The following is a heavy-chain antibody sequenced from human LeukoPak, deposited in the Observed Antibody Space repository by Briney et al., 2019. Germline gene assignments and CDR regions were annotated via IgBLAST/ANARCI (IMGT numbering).Heavy chain of an antibody. V-gene: IGHV3-30*03. CDR2: ISYDGSNK. J-gene: IGHJ4*02. Sequence: GRSLRLSCAASGFTFSSYGMHRVRQAPGKGLEWVAVISYDGSNKYYADSVKGRFTISRDNSKNTLYLQMNSLRAEDTAVYYCAYGGNFDYWGQGTLVTVSS. CDR3: AYGGNFDY. D-gene: IGHD4-23*01. CDR1: GFTFSSYG.